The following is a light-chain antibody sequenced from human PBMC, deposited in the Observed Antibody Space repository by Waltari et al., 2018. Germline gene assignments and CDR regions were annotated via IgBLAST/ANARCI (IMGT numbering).Light chain of an antibody. J-gene: IGLJ2*01. V-gene: IGLV1-40*01. CDR1: SSNTGAPYD. CDR2: GNS. Sequence: QSVLTQPPSVSGAPGQRVTLSCTGSSSNTGAPYDVHWHRQLPGTAPKRLIFGNSNRPSGVPDRFSGSKSGTSASLANTGLQAEDEADYYCQSYDSSLSGSDVVFGGGTKLTVL. CDR3: QSYDSSLSGSDVV.